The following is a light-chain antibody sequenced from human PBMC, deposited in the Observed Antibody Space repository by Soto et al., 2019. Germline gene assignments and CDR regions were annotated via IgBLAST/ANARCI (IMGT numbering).Light chain of an antibody. CDR1: QSLYFNSNNQNY. V-gene: IGKV4-1*01. CDR3: QQYYTSPPT. J-gene: IGKJ1*01. Sequence: DILMTQSPDSLAVSLGERATINCKSSQSLYFNSNNQNYLAWYQQKPGQPPKLLIFWPSTRASGVPDRFSGSGSGTDFTLTISSLQAEDVAVYICQQYYTSPPTFGQGTKVDIK. CDR2: WPS.